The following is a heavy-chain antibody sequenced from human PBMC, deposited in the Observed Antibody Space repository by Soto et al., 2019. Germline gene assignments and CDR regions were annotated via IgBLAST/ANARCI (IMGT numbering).Heavy chain of an antibody. Sequence: DVQVVESGGGLVQPGGSLRLSCAVSGFTFSSYWMTWVRQAPGKGLEWVANIKNDGSDMDYGGSVKGRFTISRDNAKNSLVLQMNSLRAEDTAIYYCVRNSGWYRLDHWGQGTLVTVSS. D-gene: IGHD6-19*01. CDR2: IKNDGSDM. CDR1: GFTFSSYW. CDR3: VRNSGWYRLDH. V-gene: IGHV3-7*03. J-gene: IGHJ4*02.